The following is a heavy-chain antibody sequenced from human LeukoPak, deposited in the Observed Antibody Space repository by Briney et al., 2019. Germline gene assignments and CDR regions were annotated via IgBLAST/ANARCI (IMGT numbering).Heavy chain of an antibody. CDR1: GFTFSTYA. V-gene: IGHV3-23*01. Sequence: QPGGSLRLSCAASGFTFSTYAMSWVRQAPGKGLEWVSDISGSGDRTYHADSVKGRFTTSRDNSKNTLYLQMNSLRAEDTAIYYCAKDLAYDSTDYHVVFDCWGQGTLVTVSS. D-gene: IGHD3-22*01. CDR3: AKDLAYDSTDYHVVFDC. CDR2: ISGSGDRT. J-gene: IGHJ4*02.